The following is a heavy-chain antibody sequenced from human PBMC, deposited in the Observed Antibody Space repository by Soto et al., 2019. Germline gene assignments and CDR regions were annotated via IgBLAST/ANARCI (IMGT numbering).Heavy chain of an antibody. CDR2: ISGSGGST. D-gene: IGHD3-22*01. J-gene: IGHJ4*02. Sequence: GGSLRLSCAASGFTFSSYAMSWVRQAPGKGLEWVSAISGSGGSTYYADSVKGRFTISRDNSKNTLYLQMNSLRAEDTAVYYCAKDKMGSYYDSSGCVDYWGQGTLDTVSS. CDR1: GFTFSSYA. CDR3: AKDKMGSYYDSSGCVDY. V-gene: IGHV3-23*01.